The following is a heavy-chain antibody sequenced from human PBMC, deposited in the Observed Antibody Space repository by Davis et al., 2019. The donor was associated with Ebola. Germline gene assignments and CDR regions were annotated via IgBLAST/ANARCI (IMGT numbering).Heavy chain of an antibody. D-gene: IGHD1-26*01. Sequence: PGGSLRLSCAASGFTFSSYSMNWVRQAPGKGLEWVSSISSSSSYIYYADSVKGRFTISRDNAKNSLYLQMNSLRAEDTAVYYCAREYRKPTKPVGATSRGTFDIWGQGTMVTVSS. CDR2: ISSSSSYI. V-gene: IGHV3-21*01. CDR3: AREYRKPTKPVGATSRGTFDI. J-gene: IGHJ3*02. CDR1: GFTFSSYS.